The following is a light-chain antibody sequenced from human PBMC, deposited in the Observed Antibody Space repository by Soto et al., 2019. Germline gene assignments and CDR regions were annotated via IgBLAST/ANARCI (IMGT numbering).Light chain of an antibody. CDR1: SSDVGGYNY. V-gene: IGLV2-14*01. Sequence: QSALTQPASVSGSPGQSITISCTGTSSDVGGYNYVSWYQQHPGKAPKLMIYEVSNRPSGVSNRFSGSKSGNTASLTISGLQAEDEADYYCSSYTSSSTSLVFGNGTKVTVL. J-gene: IGLJ1*01. CDR3: SSYTSSSTSLV. CDR2: EVS.